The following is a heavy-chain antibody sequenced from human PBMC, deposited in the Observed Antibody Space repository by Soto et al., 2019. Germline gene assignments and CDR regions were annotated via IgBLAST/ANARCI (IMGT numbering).Heavy chain of an antibody. J-gene: IGHJ3*02. CDR2: IWYDGSNK. D-gene: IGHD3-16*02. CDR1: GFTFSSYG. V-gene: IGHV3-33*01. Sequence: PGGSLRLSCAASGFTFSSYGMHWVRQAPGKGLEWVAVIWYDGSNKYYADSVKGRFTISRDNSKNTLYLQMNSLRAEDTAVYYCARDKDLGMITFGGVIANHDALDIWGQGTMVTVSS. CDR3: ARDKDLGMITFGGVIANHDALDI.